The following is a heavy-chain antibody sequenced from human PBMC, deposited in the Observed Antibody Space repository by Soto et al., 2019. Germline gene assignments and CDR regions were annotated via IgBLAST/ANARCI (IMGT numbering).Heavy chain of an antibody. J-gene: IGHJ6*02. D-gene: IGHD1-26*01. Sequence: SETLSLTCAVYGGSFSAYYWSWVRQPPGKGLEWIGEIIHSESTKYNPSLKSRVTISVDTSKNQFSLKLSSVAAADTAVYYCARQRPTDGRWEFANYYGMDVWGQGTPVTVSS. CDR3: ARQRPTDGRWEFANYYGMDV. V-gene: IGHV4-34*12. CDR1: GGSFSAYY. CDR2: IIHSEST.